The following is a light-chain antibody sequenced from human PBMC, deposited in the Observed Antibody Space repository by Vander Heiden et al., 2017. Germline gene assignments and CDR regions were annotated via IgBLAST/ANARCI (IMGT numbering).Light chain of an antibody. CDR2: EVS. CDR1: SSDVGSYNL. Sequence: QSALTQPASVSGSPGQSITISCTGTSSDVGSYNLVSWYQQHPGKAPKRMIYEVSKRPSGVSNRFSGSKSGNTASLTISGLQAEDEADYYCCSYAGSSTVDVVFGGGTKLTVL. CDR3: CSYAGSSTVDVV. V-gene: IGLV2-23*02. J-gene: IGLJ2*01.